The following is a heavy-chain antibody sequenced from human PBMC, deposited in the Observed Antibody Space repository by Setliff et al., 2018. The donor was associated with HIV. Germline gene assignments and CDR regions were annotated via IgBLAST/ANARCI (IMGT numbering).Heavy chain of an antibody. Sequence: PGGSMSLSCAATRFTLRNYAMSWVRQAPGKGLEWVSVISGSGAGTDYADSVEGRFTISRDNSKSPVSLKMNSLGADDTAVYYCASVRDSTGYTASDVWGQGTTVTVSS. D-gene: IGHD3-22*01. CDR1: RFTLRNYA. V-gene: IGHV3-23*01. J-gene: IGHJ6*02. CDR3: ASVRDSTGYTASDV. CDR2: ISGSGAGT.